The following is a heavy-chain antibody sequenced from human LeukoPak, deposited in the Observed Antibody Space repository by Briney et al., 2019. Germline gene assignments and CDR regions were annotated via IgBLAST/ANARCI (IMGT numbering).Heavy chain of an antibody. CDR2: ISYDGSNK. J-gene: IGHJ4*02. Sequence: GGSLRLSCAASGFTFSSYGMHWVRQAPGKGLEWLAVISYDGSNKYYADSVKGRFTISRDNSKNTLYLQMNSLRAEDTAVYYCAKGDHWQLLGILADIDYWGQGTLVTVSS. CDR3: AKGDHWQLLGILADIDY. D-gene: IGHD3-9*01. V-gene: IGHV3-30*18. CDR1: GFTFSSYG.